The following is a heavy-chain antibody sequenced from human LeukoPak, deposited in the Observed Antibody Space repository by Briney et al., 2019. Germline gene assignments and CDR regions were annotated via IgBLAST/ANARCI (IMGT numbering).Heavy chain of an antibody. Sequence: PGGSLRLSCAASGFTFSSYAMSWVRQAPGKGLEWVSAISGSGGSTYYADSVKGRFTISRDNSKNTLYLQMNSLRAEDTAVYYRAKDQDPIYSHFDYWGQGTLVTVSS. V-gene: IGHV3-23*01. CDR1: GFTFSSYA. D-gene: IGHD2-15*01. J-gene: IGHJ4*02. CDR2: ISGSGGST. CDR3: AKDQDPIYSHFDY.